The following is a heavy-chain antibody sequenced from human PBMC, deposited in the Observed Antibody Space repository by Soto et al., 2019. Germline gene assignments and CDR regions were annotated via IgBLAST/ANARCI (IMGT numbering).Heavy chain of an antibody. J-gene: IGHJ5*02. V-gene: IGHV3-7*04. CDR1: GFTFSSYW. D-gene: IGHD1-26*01. CDR2: IKQDGSEK. CDR3: ARGWGLDP. Sequence: EVQLVESGGGLVQPGGSLRLSCAASGFTFSSYWMTWVRQAPGKGLEWVANIKQDGSEKYYVESVKGRFTISRDNAKNSLYLQMNSLRGEETAVYYCARGWGLDPWGQGPLVTVSS.